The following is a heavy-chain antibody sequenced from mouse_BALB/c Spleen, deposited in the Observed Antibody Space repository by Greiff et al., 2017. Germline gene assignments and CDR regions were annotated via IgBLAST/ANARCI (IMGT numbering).Heavy chain of an antibody. CDR2: ISSGSSTI. CDR1: GFTFSSFG. J-gene: IGHJ2*01. Sequence: EVNLVESGGGLVQPGGSRKLSCAASGFTFSSFGMHWVRQAPEKGLEWVAYISSGSSTIYYADTVKGRFTISRDNPKNTLFLQMTSLRSEDTAMYYCARDGSGYWGQGTTLTVSS. D-gene: IGHD1-1*01. CDR3: ARDGSGY. V-gene: IGHV5-17*02.